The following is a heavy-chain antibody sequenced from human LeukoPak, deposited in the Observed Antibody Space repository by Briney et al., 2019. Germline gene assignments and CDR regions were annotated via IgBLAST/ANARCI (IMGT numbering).Heavy chain of an antibody. D-gene: IGHD4-17*01. V-gene: IGHV4-61*02. J-gene: IGHJ5*02. CDR1: GGSISSGSYY. CDR2: IYTSGST. Sequence: SETLSLTCTVSGGSISSGSYYWSWIRQPAGKGLEWIGRIYTSGSTNYNPSLKSRVTISVDTSKNQFSLKLSSVTAADTAVYYCARDYGDYRRGWFDPWGQGTLVTVSS. CDR3: ARDYGDYRRGWFDP.